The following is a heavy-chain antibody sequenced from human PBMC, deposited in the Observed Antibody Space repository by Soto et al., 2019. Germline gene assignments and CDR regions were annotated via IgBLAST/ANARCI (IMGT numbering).Heavy chain of an antibody. CDR1: GGSISSGFYY. J-gene: IGHJ4*02. CDR3: ARYSENYYGSGSYFDY. CDR2: VYYSGST. D-gene: IGHD3-10*01. Sequence: SETLSLTCTVSGGSISSGFYYWSWIRQHPGKGLEWIGYVYYSGSTYYNPSLKTRVTISEDTSKNQFSMRLSSVTAADTAFYYCARYSENYYGSGSYFDYWGQGTLVTVSS. V-gene: IGHV4-31*03.